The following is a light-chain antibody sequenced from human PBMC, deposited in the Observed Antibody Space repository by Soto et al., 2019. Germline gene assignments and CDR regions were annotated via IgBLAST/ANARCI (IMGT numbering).Light chain of an antibody. Sequence: QSPVTQPDSVSGSPGQSSTISCTGTSSDVGGYNYVSWYQQNPGKAPKLMIYEVSNRPSGVSNRFSGSKSGNTASLTISGLQAEDEADYYRSSYTSSSTYVFGTGTKVTVL. CDR1: SSDVGGYNY. J-gene: IGLJ1*01. CDR2: EVS. CDR3: SSYTSSSTYV. V-gene: IGLV2-14*01.